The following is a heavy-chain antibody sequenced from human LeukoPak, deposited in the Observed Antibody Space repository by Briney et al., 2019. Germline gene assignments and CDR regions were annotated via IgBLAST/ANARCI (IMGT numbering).Heavy chain of an antibody. CDR1: GYTFTNYG. CDR2: ISAYNGNT. J-gene: IGHJ6*03. V-gene: IGHV1-18*01. D-gene: IGHD2-2*01. Sequence: GASVKVSCKASGYTFTNYGISWVRQAPGQGLEWMGWISAYNGNTNYAQKLQGRVTMTTDTSTSTAYMELRSLRSDDTAVYYCAREIGGSSVFSYYYYYMDVWGKGTTVTVSS. CDR3: AREIGGSSVFSYYYYYMDV.